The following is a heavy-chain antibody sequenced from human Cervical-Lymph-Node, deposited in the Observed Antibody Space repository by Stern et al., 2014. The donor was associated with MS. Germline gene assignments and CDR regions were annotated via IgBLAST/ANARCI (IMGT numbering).Heavy chain of an antibody. CDR1: GFSLITRGVG. J-gene: IGHJ4*02. CDR3: AHTLITLDRGVPFDY. V-gene: IGHV2-5*02. CDR2: IYWDDDK. D-gene: IGHD3-10*01. Sequence: VTLRESGSKLVKPRQTLTLTCTFSGFSLITRGVGVGWIRQPPGKALEWLVIIYWDDDKRYSPSLKSRLTIAKDTSKNQVVLTMTNMDPVDTATYYCAHTLITLDRGVPFDYWGQGTLVTVSS.